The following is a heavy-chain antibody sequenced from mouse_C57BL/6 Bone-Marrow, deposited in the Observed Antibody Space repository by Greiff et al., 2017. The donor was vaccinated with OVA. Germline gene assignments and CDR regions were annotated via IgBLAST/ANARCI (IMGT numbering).Heavy chain of an antibody. CDR1: GYAFSSSW. J-gene: IGHJ2*01. CDR2: IYPGDGDT. V-gene: IGHV1-82*01. D-gene: IGHD2-4*01. Sequence: VQLQQSGPELVKPGASVKISCKASGYAFSSSWMNWVKQRPGKGLEWIGRIYPGDGDTNYNGKFKGKDTLTADKSSSTAYMQLSSLTSEDYAVYFCARGTTMIRTWDYWGQGNTLTVSS. CDR3: ARGTTMIRTWDY.